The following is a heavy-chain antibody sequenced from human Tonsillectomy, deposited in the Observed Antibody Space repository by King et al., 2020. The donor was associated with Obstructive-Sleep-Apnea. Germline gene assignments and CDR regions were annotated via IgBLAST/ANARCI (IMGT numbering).Heavy chain of an antibody. CDR2: IFWVDDK. V-gene: IGHV2-5*02. CDR1: GISLRSSGVG. Sequence: TLKESGPTLVKPTQTLTLTCTFSGISLRSSGVGVGWIRQPPGKALEWFAPIFWVDDKGYSPSLKSRVTITKDTSKNQVVLTMTNMDPVDTATYYCAHSRFSSSLWGMDVWGQGTTVTVSS. D-gene: IGHD6-13*01. CDR3: AHSRFSSSLWGMDV. J-gene: IGHJ6*02.